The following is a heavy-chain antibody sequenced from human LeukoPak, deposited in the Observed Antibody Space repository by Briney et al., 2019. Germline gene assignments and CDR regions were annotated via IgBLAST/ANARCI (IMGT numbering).Heavy chain of an antibody. CDR2: ISAYNGNT. Sequence: ASVKVSCKASGYTFTSYGISWVRQAPGQGLEWMGWISAYNGNTNYAQKLQGRVTMTTDTSTSTAYMELRSLRSDDTAVYYCAGRGPAMANDAFDIWGRGTMVTVSS. CDR1: GYTFTSYG. V-gene: IGHV1-18*01. D-gene: IGHD2-2*01. J-gene: IGHJ3*02. CDR3: AGRGPAMANDAFDI.